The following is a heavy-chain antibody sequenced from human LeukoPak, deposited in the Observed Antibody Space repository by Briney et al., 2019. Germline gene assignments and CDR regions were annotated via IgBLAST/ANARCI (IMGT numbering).Heavy chain of an antibody. CDR1: GFIVNTNY. J-gene: IGHJ4*02. CDR3: AREIQAPGKTLDY. Sequence: HTGGSLRLSCAASGFIVNTNYMSWVRQAPGRGLEWVSFIYADGNTYYADSVKGRFTISRDISKNAVFLQMNSLRAEDTAIYYCAREIQAPGKTLDYWGQGALVTVSS. CDR2: IYADGNT. V-gene: IGHV3-53*01.